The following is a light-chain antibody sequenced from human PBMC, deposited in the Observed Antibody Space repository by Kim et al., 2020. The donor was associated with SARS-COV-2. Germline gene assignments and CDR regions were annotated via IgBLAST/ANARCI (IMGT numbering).Light chain of an antibody. Sequence: EIVLTQSPGTLSLSPGERATLSCRASQSVSSNYLAWYQGKPGQAPRLLIFGASSRATGIPDRFSGSGSGTDFTLTISRLEPEDFAVYYWQQYGSSPYTFGQGTKLEI. CDR2: GAS. V-gene: IGKV3-20*01. CDR3: QQYGSSPYT. J-gene: IGKJ2*01. CDR1: QSVSSNY.